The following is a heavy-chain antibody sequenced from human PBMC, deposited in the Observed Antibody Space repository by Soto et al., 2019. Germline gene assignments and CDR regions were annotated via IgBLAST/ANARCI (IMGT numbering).Heavy chain of an antibody. J-gene: IGHJ6*01. CDR3: ARCSGSYSYYGFDV. V-gene: IGHV1-2*02. CDR1: GYTFSDYY. Sequence: QVQLVQSGAEVKKPGASVKVSCTASGYTFSDYYMHWVRQAPGQGPEWMGCVNPRTGDTRYPQTFRGRVNVTRATSIDTAYMEVSSLGSDDSAVYYCARCSGSYSYYGFDVWRQGTTVTVYS. D-gene: IGHD1-26*01. CDR2: VNPRTGDT.